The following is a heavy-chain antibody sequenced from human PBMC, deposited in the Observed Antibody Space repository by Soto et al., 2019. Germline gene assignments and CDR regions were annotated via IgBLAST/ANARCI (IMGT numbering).Heavy chain of an antibody. CDR2: IIPIFGTA. V-gene: IGHV1-69*13. Sequence: GASVKVSCKASGGTFSSYAISWVRQAPGQGLEWMGGIIPIFGTANYAQKFQGRVTITADESTSTAYMELSSLRSEDTAVYYCARDYYDSSGYSFVKGWFDPWGQGTLVTAPQ. D-gene: IGHD3-22*01. CDR3: ARDYYDSSGYSFVKGWFDP. CDR1: GGTFSSYA. J-gene: IGHJ5*02.